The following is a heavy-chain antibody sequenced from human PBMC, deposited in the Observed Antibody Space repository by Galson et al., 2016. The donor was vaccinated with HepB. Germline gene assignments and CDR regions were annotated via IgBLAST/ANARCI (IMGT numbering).Heavy chain of an antibody. CDR3: ARHECRSSDCFSAYDF. D-gene: IGHD2-21*02. CDR1: GYSFTNYW. CDR2: VYPGNSEI. Sequence: QSGAEVKKPGESLRISCTGSGYSFTNYWINWVRQMPGKGLESMGIVYPGNSEIRYSPSFQGQVTISADKSITTVYLQWNSLKASDSAIYYCARHECRSSDCFSAYDFWGQGTVVTVSS. J-gene: IGHJ3*01. V-gene: IGHV5-51*01.